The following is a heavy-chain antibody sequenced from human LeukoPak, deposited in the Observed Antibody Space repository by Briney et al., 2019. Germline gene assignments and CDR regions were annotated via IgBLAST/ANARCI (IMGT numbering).Heavy chain of an antibody. V-gene: IGHV3-11*01. CDR2: ICDSGRTV. D-gene: IGHD3-22*01. CDR3: ARDRLGDYDHSGYYDK. J-gene: IGHJ1*01. CDR1: GFTFSDYY. Sequence: PGGSLRLSCAASGFTFSDYYMSWLRQAPAKGLEWVAYICDSGRTVYYADSVNGRFTISRDNAKNSVYLQMNNLRAEDTAVYYCARDRLGDYDHSGYYDKWGQGTLVTVSS.